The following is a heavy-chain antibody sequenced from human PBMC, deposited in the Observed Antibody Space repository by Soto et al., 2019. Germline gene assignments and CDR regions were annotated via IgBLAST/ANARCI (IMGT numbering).Heavy chain of an antibody. Sequence: QPGGSLRLSCAASGFTFSSYAMHWVRQAPGKGLEWVAVISYDGSNKYYADSVKGRFTISRDNSKNTLYLQMNSLRAEDTAVYYCARGXGSGSYYDSVNPGYLDYWGQGTLVTVSS. D-gene: IGHD3-10*01. CDR1: GFTFSSYA. CDR2: ISYDGSNK. J-gene: IGHJ4*02. CDR3: ARGXGSGSYYDSVNPGYLDY. V-gene: IGHV3-30-3*01.